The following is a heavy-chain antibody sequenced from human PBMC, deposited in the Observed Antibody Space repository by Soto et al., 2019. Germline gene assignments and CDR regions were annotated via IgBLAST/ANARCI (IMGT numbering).Heavy chain of an antibody. J-gene: IGHJ4*02. D-gene: IGHD6-19*01. CDR1: GFTCSDYY. V-gene: IGHV3-11*01. CDR3: ASSSGWYVGPHY. CDR2: ISSSGSTI. Sequence: GSLRLSCAASGFTCSDYYMSWIRQAPGKGLEWVSYISSSGSTIYYADSVKGRFTISRDKAKNSLYLQMNSLRAEDTAVYYCASSSGWYVGPHYWGQGTLVTVSS.